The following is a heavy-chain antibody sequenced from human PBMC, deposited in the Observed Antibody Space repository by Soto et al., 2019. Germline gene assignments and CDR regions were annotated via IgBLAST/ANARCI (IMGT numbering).Heavy chain of an antibody. Sequence: ASVKVSCKASGYTFTSYAMHWVRQAPGQRLEWMGWINAGNGNTKYSQKLQGRVTITRDTSASTAYMEPSSLRSEDTAVYYCARGVAGPLHWFDPWGQGTLVTVSS. J-gene: IGHJ5*02. CDR3: ARGVAGPLHWFDP. CDR2: INAGNGNT. CDR1: GYTFTSYA. D-gene: IGHD6-19*01. V-gene: IGHV1-3*01.